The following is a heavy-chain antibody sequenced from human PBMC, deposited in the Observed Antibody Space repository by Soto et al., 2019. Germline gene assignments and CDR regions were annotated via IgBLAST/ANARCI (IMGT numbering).Heavy chain of an antibody. D-gene: IGHD1-26*01. Sequence: QVQLQQWGAGLLKPSETLSLTCAVYGGSFSGYYWSWIRQPPGKGLEWSGEINHSGSTNYNPSLKSQVTISVDTSKNQFSLKLSSVTAAATAVYYCARGVAGSYYYYYSMHVWGQGTTVTVSS. CDR2: INHSGST. CDR1: GGSFSGYY. V-gene: IGHV4-34*01. J-gene: IGHJ6*02. CDR3: ARGVAGSYYYYYSMHV.